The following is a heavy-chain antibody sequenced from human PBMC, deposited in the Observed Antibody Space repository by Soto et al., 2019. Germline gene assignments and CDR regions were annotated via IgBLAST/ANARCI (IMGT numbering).Heavy chain of an antibody. V-gene: IGHV4-30-4*01. Sequence: SEPLSLTCTVSGDSINSVDHYWSWIRQPPGKGLEWMGYIYHSGSTHYNPSLNSRLTISIDTSTNRFSLNLTSVTAADTAVHFCARLRWETENNWFDPWGQGALVTVSS. CDR2: IYHSGST. D-gene: IGHD1-26*01. CDR3: ARLRWETENNWFDP. CDR1: GDSINSVDHY. J-gene: IGHJ5*02.